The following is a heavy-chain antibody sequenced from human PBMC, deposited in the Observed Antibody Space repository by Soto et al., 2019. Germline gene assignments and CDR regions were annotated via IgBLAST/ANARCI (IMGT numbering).Heavy chain of an antibody. CDR1: GFTFSSYG. D-gene: IGHD6-13*01. Sequence: QVQLVESGGGVVQPGRSLRLSCAASGFTFSSYGMHWVRQAPGKGLEWVAVIWYDGSNKYYADSVKGRFTISRDNSKNTLYLQMNSLRAGDTAVYYCARDRAADKGGMDVWGQGTTVTVSS. CDR2: IWYDGSNK. V-gene: IGHV3-33*01. J-gene: IGHJ6*02. CDR3: ARDRAADKGGMDV.